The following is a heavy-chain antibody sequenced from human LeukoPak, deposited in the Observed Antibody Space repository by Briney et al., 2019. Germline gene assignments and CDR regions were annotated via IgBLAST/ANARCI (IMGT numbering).Heavy chain of an antibody. CDR2: IYYSGST. D-gene: IGHD3-10*01. J-gene: IGHJ4*02. Sequence: SETLSLTCTVSGGSISSYYWSWIRQPPGKGLEWIGYIYYSGSTNYNPSLKSRVTISVDTSKNQFSLKLSSVTAADTAVYYCARGGVLWFGEPRSSIDYWGQGTLVTVSS. CDR3: ARGGVLWFGEPRSSIDY. V-gene: IGHV4-59*01. CDR1: GGSISSYY.